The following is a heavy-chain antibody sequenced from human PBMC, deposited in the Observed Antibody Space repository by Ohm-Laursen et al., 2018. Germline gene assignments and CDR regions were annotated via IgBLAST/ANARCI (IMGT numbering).Heavy chain of an antibody. CDR3: ARAVRNQLVSDY. CDR2: MNPNSGNT. Sequence: ASVKVSCKASGYTFTSYDINWVRQATGQGLEWMGWMNPNSGNTGYAQKFQGRVTMTRNTSISTAYMELSSLRSEDTAVYYCARAVRNQLVSDYWGQGTLVTVSS. V-gene: IGHV1-8*01. D-gene: IGHD1-1*01. CDR1: GYTFTSYD. J-gene: IGHJ4*02.